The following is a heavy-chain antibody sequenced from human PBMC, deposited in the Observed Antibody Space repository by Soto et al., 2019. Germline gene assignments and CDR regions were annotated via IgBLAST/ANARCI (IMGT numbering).Heavy chain of an antibody. J-gene: IGHJ5*02. CDR2: IHYSGRT. Sequence: SETLSVPCTVSGGSISSYYWSWLRQPPGKGLEWIGYIHYSGRTKYNPSLKSRVTISVDTSKNQFSLKLRSVTAADTAMYHCGRGGIAARKGRWYDPWGPGVPITVSS. CDR3: GRGGIAARKGRWYDP. CDR1: GGSISSYY. V-gene: IGHV4-59*13. D-gene: IGHD6-6*01.